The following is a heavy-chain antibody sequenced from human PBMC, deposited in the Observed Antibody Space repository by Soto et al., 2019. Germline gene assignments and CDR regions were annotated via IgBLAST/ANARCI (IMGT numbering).Heavy chain of an antibody. CDR2: IGSDGRRA. CDR1: GFTFGRHG. Sequence: QVQLVESGGGVVQPGGSLRLSCAASGFTFGRHGMHWVRQAPGKGLEWVAVIGSDGRRASYADSVKGRFTISRDNGQNTRYLQMNSLRAEETAVDYCAWDDDYGDNGLDYWGQGTLVTVSS. CDR3: AWDDDYGDNGLDY. D-gene: IGHD4-17*01. V-gene: IGHV3-33*01. J-gene: IGHJ4*02.